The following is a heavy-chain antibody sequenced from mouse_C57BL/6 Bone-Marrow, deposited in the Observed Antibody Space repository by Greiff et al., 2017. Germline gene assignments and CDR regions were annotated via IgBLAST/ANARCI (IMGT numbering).Heavy chain of an antibody. Sequence: EVQLVESGGDLVKPGGSLKLSCAASGFTFSSYGMSWVRQTPDKRLEWVATISSGGSYTYYPDSVKGRFTISRDNAKNTLYLQMGSLKSEDTAMYYCARMRGFAYWGQGTLVTVSA. V-gene: IGHV5-6*01. CDR1: GFTFSSYG. CDR3: ARMRGFAY. J-gene: IGHJ3*01. CDR2: ISSGGSYT.